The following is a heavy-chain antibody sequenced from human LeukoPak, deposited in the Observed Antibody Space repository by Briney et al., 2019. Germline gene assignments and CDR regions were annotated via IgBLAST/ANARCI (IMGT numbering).Heavy chain of an antibody. D-gene: IGHD6-13*01. CDR2: IGGGGDT. CDR3: AREISGAAGGHYYYGVDV. V-gene: IGHV3-13*01. Sequence: GGSLRLSCAASGFTFSNYDFHWVRQVTGKGLEWVSAIGGGGDTYYSASVEGRFTISRENGKNSLFLQMNSLRDGDTAVYYCAREISGAAGGHYYYGVDVWGQGTMVIVSS. J-gene: IGHJ6*02. CDR1: GFTFSNYD.